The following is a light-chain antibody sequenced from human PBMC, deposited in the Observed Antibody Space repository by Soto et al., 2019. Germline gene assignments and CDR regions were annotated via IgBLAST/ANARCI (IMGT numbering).Light chain of an antibody. V-gene: IGKV1-39*01. CDR3: QQSYSSPWT. J-gene: IGKJ1*01. CDR2: RAS. Sequence: DIQMTQSPSSLSASVGDSVTISCRASQSISDSLTWYQQKPGAAPRLLIYRASSVMSGVPPRFSGRGSGRDFTLTISSLRPEDIGTYSCQQSYSSPWTFGPGTKVEIK. CDR1: QSISDS.